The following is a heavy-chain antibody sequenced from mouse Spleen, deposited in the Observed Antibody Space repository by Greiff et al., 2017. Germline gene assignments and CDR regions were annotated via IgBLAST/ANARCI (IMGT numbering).Heavy chain of an antibody. V-gene: IGHV5-6*01. Sequence: EVMLVESGGDLVKPGGSLKLSCAASGFTFSSYGMSWVRQTPDKRLEWVATISSGGSYTYYPDSVKGRFTISRDNAKNTLYLQMSSLKSEDTAMYYCARQVGRCYFDYWGQGTTLTVSS. CDR1: GFTFSSYG. CDR2: ISSGGSYT. CDR3: ARQVGRCYFDY. J-gene: IGHJ2*01. D-gene: IGHD4-1*01.